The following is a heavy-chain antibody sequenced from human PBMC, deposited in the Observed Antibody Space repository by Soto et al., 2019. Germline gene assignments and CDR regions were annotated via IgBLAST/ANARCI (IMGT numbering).Heavy chain of an antibody. D-gene: IGHD5-18*01. V-gene: IGHV3-9*01. CDR3: AKALSGYTYGRFDY. J-gene: IGHJ4*02. CDR2: INWNGGSI. CDR1: GFTFDDYA. Sequence: PCGSLRLSCAASGFTFDDYAMHWVRQRPGKGLEWVSGINWNGGSIGYADSVKGRFTISRDYANNSLYLQMNSLRSEDTALYYCAKALSGYTYGRFDYWAQLTLVTVSS.